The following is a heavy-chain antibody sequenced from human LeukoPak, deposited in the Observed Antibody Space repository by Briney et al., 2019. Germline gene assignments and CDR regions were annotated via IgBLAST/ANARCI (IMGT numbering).Heavy chain of an antibody. Sequence: GGSLRLSCAASGFTFSSYWMSWVRQAPGKGLEWVANIKQDGSEKYYVDSVKGRFTISRDNAKNSLYLQMNSLRAEDTAVYYCAKQDCGGDCYYFDYWGQGTLVTVSS. CDR3: AKQDCGGDCYYFDY. V-gene: IGHV3-7*01. D-gene: IGHD2-21*02. CDR2: IKQDGSEK. J-gene: IGHJ4*02. CDR1: GFTFSSYW.